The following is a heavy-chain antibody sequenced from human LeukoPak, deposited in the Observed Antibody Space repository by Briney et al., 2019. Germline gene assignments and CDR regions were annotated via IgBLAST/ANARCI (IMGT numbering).Heavy chain of an antibody. CDR3: ARGDSSGFARPFDY. CDR2: IHYSGRT. D-gene: IGHD3-22*01. V-gene: IGHV4-59*12. Sequence: SETLSLTCTVSGGSISSYYWSWIRQPPGKGLEWIGYIHYSGRTNYNPSLKSRVTMSVDTSKNQFSLKVRSVTAADTAMYYCARGDSSGFARPFDYWGQGTLVTVSS. CDR1: GGSISSYY. J-gene: IGHJ4*02.